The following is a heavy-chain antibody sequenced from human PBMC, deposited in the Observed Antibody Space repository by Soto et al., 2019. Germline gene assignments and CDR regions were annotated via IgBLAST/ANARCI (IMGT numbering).Heavy chain of an antibody. J-gene: IGHJ4*02. D-gene: IGHD1-26*01. CDR1: GVSVSSVDYY. Sequence: SETLSLNCTVSGVSVSSVDYYWNWIRQPPGKGLEWIGYIYYTGSTNSNPSLKSRVTMSVDTSKNQLSLRLTSVTAADTAVYYCARLPLVGATPYYFDYWGQGTLVTVSS. CDR2: IYYTGST. CDR3: ARLPLVGATPYYFDY. V-gene: IGHV4-61*08.